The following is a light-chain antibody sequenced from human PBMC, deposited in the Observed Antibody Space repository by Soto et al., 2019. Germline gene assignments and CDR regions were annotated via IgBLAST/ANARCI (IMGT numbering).Light chain of an antibody. CDR3: QQLNGYLWT. J-gene: IGKJ1*01. V-gene: IGKV1-9*01. CDR1: QAINNF. CDR2: GAS. Sequence: IQLTQSPSSLSASVGDRVTITCRASQAINNFLAWFQQKPGGAPKVLIYGASTLRSGVPSRFSGSGSGTDFTLTISSVQPEDFATYYCQQLNGYLWTFGQGTKVEI.